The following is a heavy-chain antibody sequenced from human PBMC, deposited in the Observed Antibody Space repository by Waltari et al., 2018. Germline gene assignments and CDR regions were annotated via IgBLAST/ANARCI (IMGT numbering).Heavy chain of an antibody. CDR1: GSTFPHKH. V-gene: IGHV1-2*06. CDR3: VRENWYYDY. Sequence: QVQLVQSGAEVKMPGASVKVSCTASGSTFPHKHVPWVRQAPGQGIQWMGRIITNSGGTDYAQEFQGRVTMTRDTSISTVYMELSSVRSDDTAVYYCVRENWYYDYWGQGTQVTVSS. D-gene: IGHD1-1*01. CDR2: IITNSGGT. J-gene: IGHJ4*02.